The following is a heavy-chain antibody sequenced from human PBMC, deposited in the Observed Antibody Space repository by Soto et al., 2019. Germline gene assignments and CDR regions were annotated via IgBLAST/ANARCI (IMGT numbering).Heavy chain of an antibody. J-gene: IGHJ4*02. CDR2: ISSSSSFR. CDR3: ARDPPLSVLVVVATDDF. D-gene: IGHD2-21*01. CDR1: GFTFTNHN. V-gene: IGHV3-21*01. Sequence: PGGSLRLSCAASGFTFTNHNMNWVRQAPGKGLEWVSSISSSSSFRNYADSVKGRFSISRDNDENLVYLQMDSLRAEDTAVYYCARDPPLSVLVVVATDDFWGQGTLVTVSS.